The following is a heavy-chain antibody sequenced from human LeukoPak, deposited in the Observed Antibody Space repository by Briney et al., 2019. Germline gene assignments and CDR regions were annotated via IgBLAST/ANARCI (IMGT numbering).Heavy chain of an antibody. CDR2: INPNSGGT. J-gene: IGHJ4*02. CDR1: GYTFTGCY. V-gene: IGHV1-2*02. CDR3: ARDTRSSYLQYYFDY. Sequence: ASVKVSCKASGYTFTGCYMHWVRQAPGQGLEWMGWINPNSGGTNYAQKFQGRVTMTRDTSISTAYMELSRLRSDDTAVYYCARDTRSSYLQYYFDYWGQGTLVTVSS. D-gene: IGHD5-24*01.